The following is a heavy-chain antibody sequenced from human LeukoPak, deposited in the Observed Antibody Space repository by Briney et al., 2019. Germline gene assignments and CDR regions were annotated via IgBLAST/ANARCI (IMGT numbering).Heavy chain of an antibody. Sequence: ASVKVSCKASGYTFTSYDINWVRQATGQGLEWMGWMNPNSGNTGYAQKFQGRVTMTRNTSISTACMELSSLRSEDTAVYYCATLSLGYCSSTSCRHEGYWSQGTLVTVSS. CDR1: GYTFTSYD. D-gene: IGHD2-2*01. CDR3: ATLSLGYCSSTSCRHEGY. J-gene: IGHJ4*02. V-gene: IGHV1-8*01. CDR2: MNPNSGNT.